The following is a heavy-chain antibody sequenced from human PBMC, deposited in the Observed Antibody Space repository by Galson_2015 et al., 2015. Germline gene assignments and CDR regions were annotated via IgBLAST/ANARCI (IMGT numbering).Heavy chain of an antibody. CDR1: GFTFSSYE. Sequence: SLRLSCAASGFTFSSYEMNWVRQAPGEGLEWVSYISSGGGTIYYADSVKGRFTISRDNSKNTLYLQMNGLRAEDTAVFYCARSVGGTYYFDYWGQGTLVTVSS. J-gene: IGHJ4*02. CDR2: ISSGGGTI. V-gene: IGHV3-48*03. D-gene: IGHD6-19*01. CDR3: ARSVGGTYYFDY.